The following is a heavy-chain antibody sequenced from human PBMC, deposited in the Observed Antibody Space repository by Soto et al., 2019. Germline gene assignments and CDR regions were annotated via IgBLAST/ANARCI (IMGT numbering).Heavy chain of an antibody. CDR1: GGTFSSYA. D-gene: IGHD1-26*01. J-gene: IGHJ3*02. CDR3: GRGGKGWEDDALDI. CDR2: IIPIFGTA. Sequence: ASVKVSCKASGGTFSSYAISWVRQAPGQGLEWMGGIIPIFGTANYAQKFQGRVTITADESTSTAYMELSSLRSEDTGVYYCGRGGKGWEDDALDIWGQGTRVTVSS. V-gene: IGHV1-69*13.